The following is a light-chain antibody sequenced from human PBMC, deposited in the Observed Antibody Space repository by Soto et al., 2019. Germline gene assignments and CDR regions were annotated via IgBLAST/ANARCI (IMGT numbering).Light chain of an antibody. CDR1: QSLLNSDGKTY. J-gene: IGKJ2*01. V-gene: IGKV2D-29*01. CDR3: MQSVKFPYT. Sequence: DIVMTQSPVSLSVTPGQPASISCKSGQSLLNSDGKTYLYWYVQRPGQPPQLLIHEVSNRFSGLSDRFIGSGSGTDFTLKISRVEAEDVGVYYCMQSVKFPYTFGQGTKLEIK. CDR2: EVS.